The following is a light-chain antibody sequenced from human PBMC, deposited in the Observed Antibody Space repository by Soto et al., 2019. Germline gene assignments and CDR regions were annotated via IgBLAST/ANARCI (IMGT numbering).Light chain of an antibody. J-gene: IGKJ3*01. CDR3: QKYNSAPYSFT. CDR1: QSISSY. V-gene: IGKV1-39*01. Sequence: DIQMTQSPSSLSASVGDRVTITCRASQSISSYLNWYQQKPGKAPKLLIYAASSLQSGVPSRFSGSGSGTDFTLTISSLQPEDFATYYCQKYNSAPYSFTFGPGTKVDIK. CDR2: AAS.